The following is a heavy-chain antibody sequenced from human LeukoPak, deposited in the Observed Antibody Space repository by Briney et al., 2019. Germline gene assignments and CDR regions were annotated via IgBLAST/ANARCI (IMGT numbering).Heavy chain of an antibody. V-gene: IGHV4-59*01. J-gene: IGHJ5*02. CDR3: ARGGSYYIDWFDP. CDR2: IYYSGST. Sequence: PSETLSLTCTVSGGSISSYYWSWIRQPPGKGLEWIGYIYYSGSTNYNPSLKSRVTISVDTSKNQFSLKLSSVTAADTAVYYCARGGSYYIDWFDPWGQGTLVTVSS. CDR1: GGSISSYY. D-gene: IGHD3-10*01.